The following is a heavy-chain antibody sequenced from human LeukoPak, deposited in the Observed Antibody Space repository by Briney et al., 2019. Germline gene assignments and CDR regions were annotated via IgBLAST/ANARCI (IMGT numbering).Heavy chain of an antibody. J-gene: IGHJ4*02. Sequence: GGSLRLSCVASGFTFSSFAMSWVRQAPGKGLEWVSAISNSGTATYYGDSVKGRSSISRDNSKNTVYLQINSLRADDTAIYYCAKESPYTSPRNYYFDYWGQGTLVTVSS. D-gene: IGHD1-14*01. CDR2: ISNSGTAT. V-gene: IGHV3-23*01. CDR3: AKESPYTSPRNYYFDY. CDR1: GFTFSSFA.